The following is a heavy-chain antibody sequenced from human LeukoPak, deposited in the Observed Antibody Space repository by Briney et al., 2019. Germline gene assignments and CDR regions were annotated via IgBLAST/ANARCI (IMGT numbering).Heavy chain of an antibody. CDR3: ARGDGGSYDY. V-gene: IGHV3-72*01. CDR1: GLTFSDSS. Sequence: PGGSRRFSFAAPGLTFSDSSMDWGAQTPEKGREWVGGSRNKTISYATESAPPVKGRFTLSRDASQNSLYLKINSLRTEATAVYYCARGDGGSYDYWGQGTLVIVSS. CDR2: SRNKTISYAT. D-gene: IGHD3-16*01. J-gene: IGHJ4*02.